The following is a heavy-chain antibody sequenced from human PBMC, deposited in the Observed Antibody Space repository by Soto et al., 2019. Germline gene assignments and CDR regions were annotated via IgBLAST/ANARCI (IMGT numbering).Heavy chain of an antibody. CDR2: ISSSSSYT. J-gene: IGHJ4*02. V-gene: IGHV3-11*05. Sequence: PGGSLRLSCAASGFTFSDYYMRCIRQAPGKGLEWVSYISSSSSYTNYADSVKGRFTISRDNAKNSLYLQMNSLRAEDTAVYYCASELRYFDWPLPSSDYWGQGTLVTVSS. CDR3: ASELRYFDWPLPSSDY. D-gene: IGHD3-9*01. CDR1: GFTFSDYY.